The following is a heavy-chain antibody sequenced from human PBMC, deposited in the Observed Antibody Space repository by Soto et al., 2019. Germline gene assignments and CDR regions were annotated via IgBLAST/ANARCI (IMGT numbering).Heavy chain of an antibody. D-gene: IGHD3-16*01. CDR3: ARHDETPTHRGGRGFDP. Sequence: QVQLQESGPGLVRPSETLSLTCTVSGDSISSRSYYWGWIRQPPGKGLELIASIYYSGSTYYNPSLKIRVNMSVDTFMNRFSQQRTAGTATVMSVFYCARHDETPTHRGGRGFDPWGRGPLVTVSS. V-gene: IGHV4-39*01. CDR2: IYYSGST. CDR1: GDSISSRSYY. J-gene: IGHJ5*02.